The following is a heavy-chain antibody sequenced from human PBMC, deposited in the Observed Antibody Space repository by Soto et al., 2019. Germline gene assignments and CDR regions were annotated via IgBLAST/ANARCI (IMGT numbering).Heavy chain of an antibody. CDR1: GYTFTNYG. CDR3: ARDDYGVYVAYFQH. J-gene: IGHJ1*01. Sequence: ASLKVSCKASGYTFTNYGISWVRQAPGQGLEWMGWISAYNGNTNYAQKLQGRVTMTTDTSTSTAYIELRSLRSDDTAVYYCARDDYGVYVAYFQHWGQGTLVTVSS. V-gene: IGHV1-18*01. D-gene: IGHD4-17*01. CDR2: ISAYNGNT.